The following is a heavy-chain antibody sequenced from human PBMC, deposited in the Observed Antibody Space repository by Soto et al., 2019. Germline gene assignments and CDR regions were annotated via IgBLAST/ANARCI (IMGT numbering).Heavy chain of an antibody. CDR1: GFTFTTHA. CDR3: ARRNNSGPIDY. CDR2: INAGNGNT. J-gene: IGHJ4*02. D-gene: IGHD5-12*01. V-gene: IGHV1-3*01. Sequence: QVHLVQSGAEVKEPGASLKVSCKTSGFTFTTHAIHWVRQAPGQRFEWMGWINAGNGNTKYSQRFQDRVTISGDTSASTAYMELSSLTSEDRAVYYCARRNNSGPIDYWGQGTLVTVSS.